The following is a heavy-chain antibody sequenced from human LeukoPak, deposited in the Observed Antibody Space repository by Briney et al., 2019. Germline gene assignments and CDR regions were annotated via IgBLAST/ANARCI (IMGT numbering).Heavy chain of an antibody. CDR3: AGSDCSGGSCYSV. D-gene: IGHD2-15*01. V-gene: IGHV3-7*03. J-gene: IGHJ4*02. CDR1: GFTFSSYA. CDR2: IKQDGSEK. Sequence: GGSLRLSCAASGFTFSSYAMSWVRQAPGKGLEWVANIKQDGSEKYYVDSVKGRFTISRDNAKNSLYLQMNSLRAEDTAVYYCAGSDCSGGSCYSVWGQGTLITVSS.